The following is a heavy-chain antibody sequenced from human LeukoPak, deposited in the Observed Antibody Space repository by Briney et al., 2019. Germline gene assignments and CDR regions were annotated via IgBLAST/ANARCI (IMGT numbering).Heavy chain of an antibody. D-gene: IGHD3-22*01. J-gene: IGHJ6*03. V-gene: IGHV4-39*02. CDR2: ISYSGNT. CDR1: AGSISSSDYY. Sequence: PSETLSLTCTVSAGSISSSDYYWGWIRQSPGKGLEWIGRISYSGNTYYNPSLKSRVTISVDTSKNHFSLRLSSVTAADTAVYYCSRLTRSYYSDTSGYYPYYYMDVWGEGTTVAVSS. CDR3: SRLTRSYYSDTSGYYPYYYMDV.